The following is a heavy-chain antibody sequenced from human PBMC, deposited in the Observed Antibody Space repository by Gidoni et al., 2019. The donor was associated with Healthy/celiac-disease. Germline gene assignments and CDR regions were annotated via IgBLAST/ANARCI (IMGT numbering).Heavy chain of an antibody. CDR2: ISSSSSTI. CDR1: GFTFSSYS. Sequence: EVQLVESGGGLVQPGGSLRLSCAASGFTFSSYSMNWVRQAPGKGLEWVSYISSSSSTIYYADSVKGRFTISRDNAKNSLYLQMNSLRAEDTAVYYCARRFKRRDILTGYYDYYYGMDVWGQGTTVTVSS. J-gene: IGHJ6*02. CDR3: ARRFKRRDILTGYYDYYYGMDV. D-gene: IGHD3-9*01. V-gene: IGHV3-48*04.